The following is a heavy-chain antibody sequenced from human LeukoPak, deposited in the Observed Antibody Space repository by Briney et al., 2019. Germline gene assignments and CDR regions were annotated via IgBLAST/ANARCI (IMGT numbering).Heavy chain of an antibody. CDR2: IKQDGSDK. CDR3: ATYHNTLTAKRSYY. Sequence: VGSLRLSCAASGITFSNYWMKWVRQAPGKGLEWLATIKQDGSDKFYVDSVKGRFTISRDNAGNSLFLQMNSLRAEDTAVYYCATYHNTLTAKRSYYWGQGTLVTVSS. CDR1: GITFSNYW. J-gene: IGHJ4*02. D-gene: IGHD2-21*02. V-gene: IGHV3-7*03.